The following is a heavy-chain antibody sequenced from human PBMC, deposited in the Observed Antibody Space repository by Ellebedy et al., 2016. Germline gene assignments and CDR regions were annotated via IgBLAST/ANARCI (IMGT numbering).Heavy chain of an antibody. V-gene: IGHV1-8*01. CDR1: GYTFGSYD. J-gene: IGHJ4*02. CDR3: ARTSSAVPGTDFDS. Sequence: ASVKVSXXASGYTFGSYDINWVRQASGQGLEWMGWMNPHSGNTGYAQKFQGRVTMTRNTSTTTAYMEVSSLRSEDTAVYYCARTSSAVPGTDFDSWGQGTLVTVSS. CDR2: MNPHSGNT. D-gene: IGHD1-7*01.